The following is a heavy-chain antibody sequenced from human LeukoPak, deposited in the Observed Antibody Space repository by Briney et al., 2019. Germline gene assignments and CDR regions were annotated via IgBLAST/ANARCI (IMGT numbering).Heavy chain of an antibody. J-gene: IGHJ5*02. CDR3: ARCPGWFDP. V-gene: IGHV4-31*03. CDR2: IYYSGNT. CDR1: GGSISSGGYY. Sequence: SETLSLTCSVSGGSISSGGYYWSWIRQHSGKGLEWIGYIYYSGNTYYNPSLKSRITISVDTSKNQFSLNLTSVTAADTAVYYCARCPGWFDPWGQGTLVTVSS.